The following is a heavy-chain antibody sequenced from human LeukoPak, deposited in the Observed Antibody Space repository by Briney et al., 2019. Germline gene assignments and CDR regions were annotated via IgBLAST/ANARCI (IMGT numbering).Heavy chain of an antibody. D-gene: IGHD6-19*01. Sequence: GGSLRLSCAASGFTFSSYEMNWVRQAPGKGLEWVSYISSSGNTKYYADSVKGRFTISRDNAKNSLYLQMNSLRTEDTAVYYCARDGGSAWFFRYWGQGTLVTVSS. CDR3: ARDGGSAWFFRY. CDR2: ISSSGNTK. V-gene: IGHV3-48*03. CDR1: GFTFSSYE. J-gene: IGHJ4*02.